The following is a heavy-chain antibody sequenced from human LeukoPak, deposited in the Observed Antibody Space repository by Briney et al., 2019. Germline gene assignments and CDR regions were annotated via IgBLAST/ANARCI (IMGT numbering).Heavy chain of an antibody. CDR2: IYYSGST. V-gene: IGHV4-39*07. J-gene: IGHJ4*02. Sequence: PSETLSLTRTVSGGSISSSSYYWGWIRQPPGKGLEWIGSIYYSGSTNYNPSLKSRVTISVDTSKNQFSLKLSSVTAADTAVYYCARRHYNWNYVWGQGTLVTVSS. CDR3: ARRHYNWNYV. CDR1: GGSISSSSYY. D-gene: IGHD1-7*01.